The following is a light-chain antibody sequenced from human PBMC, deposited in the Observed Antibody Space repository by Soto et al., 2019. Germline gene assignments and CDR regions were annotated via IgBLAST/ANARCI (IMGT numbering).Light chain of an antibody. J-gene: IGLJ2*01. V-gene: IGLV2-11*01. CDR2: DVS. CDR1: RSDVGGYNY. Sequence: QSALTQRRSVSGSPGQSVTISCTGSRSDVGGYNYVSWYQQHPGKAPKLMIYDVSKRPSGVPDRFSGSKSGNTASLTISGLQAEDEADYYCCSYAGSDTLVFGGGTKLTVL. CDR3: CSYAGSDTLV.